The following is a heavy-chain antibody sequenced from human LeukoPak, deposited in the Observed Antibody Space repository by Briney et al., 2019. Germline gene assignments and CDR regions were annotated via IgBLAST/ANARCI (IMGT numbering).Heavy chain of an antibody. Sequence: GGSLRLSCAASGFTVSSNYMSWVRQAPGKGLEWVSVIYSGGSTYYAGSVKGRFTISRDNSKNTLYLQMNSLRAEDTAVYYRALSITGTTLGDYWGQGTLVTVSS. J-gene: IGHJ4*02. V-gene: IGHV3-66*02. CDR3: ALSITGTTLGDY. CDR2: IYSGGST. CDR1: GFTVSSNY. D-gene: IGHD1-7*01.